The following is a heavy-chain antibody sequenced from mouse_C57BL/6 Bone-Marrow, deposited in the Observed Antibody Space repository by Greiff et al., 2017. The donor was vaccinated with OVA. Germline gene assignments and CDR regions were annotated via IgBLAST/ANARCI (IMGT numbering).Heavy chain of an antibody. CDR3: ARENGYYSSYYAMDY. CDR1: GFTFSSYA. V-gene: IGHV5-4*01. Sequence: DVKLVESGGGLVKPGGSLKLSCAASGFTFSSYAMSWVRQTPEKRLEWVATISDGGSYTYYPDNVKGRFTISRDNAKNNLYLQMSHLKSEDTAMYYCARENGYYSSYYAMDYWGQGTSVTVSS. CDR2: ISDGGSYT. J-gene: IGHJ4*01. D-gene: IGHD2-3*01.